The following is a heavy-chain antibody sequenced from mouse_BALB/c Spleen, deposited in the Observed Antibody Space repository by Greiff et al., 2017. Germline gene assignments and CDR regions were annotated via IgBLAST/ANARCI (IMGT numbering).Heavy chain of an antibody. CDR1: GYTFTSYW. Sequence: VKLLESGAELAKPGASVKMSCTASGYTFTSYWMHWVKQRPGQGLEWIGYINPSTGYTEYNQKFKDKATLTADKSSSTAYMQLSSLTSEDSAVYYCARGNYYFDYWGQGTTLTVSS. D-gene: IGHD2-1*01. V-gene: IGHV1-7*01. J-gene: IGHJ2*01. CDR2: INPSTGYT. CDR3: ARGNYYFDY.